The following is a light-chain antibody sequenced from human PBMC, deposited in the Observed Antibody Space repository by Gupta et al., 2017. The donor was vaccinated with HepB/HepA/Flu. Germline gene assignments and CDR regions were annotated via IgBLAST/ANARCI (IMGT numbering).Light chain of an antibody. J-gene: IGKJ2*02. CDR2: AAS. CDR1: QSISSY. V-gene: IGKV1-39*01. CDR3: QQRDSLPST. Sequence: DIQMTQSPSSLSASVGDRVTITCRASQSISSYLNWYQQKPGKAPKLLIYAASRVQSGVPSRFSGSGSGTDFTLTISSRQPEDFATYYCQQRDSLPSTFGQGTKLEIK.